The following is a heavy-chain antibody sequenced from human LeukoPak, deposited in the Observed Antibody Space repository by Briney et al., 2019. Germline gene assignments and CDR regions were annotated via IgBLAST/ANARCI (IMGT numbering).Heavy chain of an antibody. J-gene: IGHJ4*02. D-gene: IGHD2-15*01. V-gene: IGHV3-21*04. Sequence: PGGSLRLSCTASGFTFSDYWMTWVRQAPGKGLEWVSSISGRSSHKYHADSVKGRFTISRDNFQNTVYLQLGSLRVEDTAVYYCGKTTVGYSSGRYPGWPVDYWGQGALVTVSS. CDR3: GKTTVGYSSGRYPGWPVDY. CDR1: GFTFSDYW. CDR2: ISGRSSHK.